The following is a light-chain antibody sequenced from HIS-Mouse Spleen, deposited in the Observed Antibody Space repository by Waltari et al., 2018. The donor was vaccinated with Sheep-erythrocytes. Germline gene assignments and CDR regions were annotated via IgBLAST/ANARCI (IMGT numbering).Light chain of an antibody. J-gene: IGLJ1*01. CDR1: RSDVGGSNY. CDR3: CSYAGSYNHV. Sequence: QSALTQPRSVSGSPGQSVTISCTGTRSDVGGSNYVSWSQQHPGKAPKLMIYDVSKRPSGVPDRFSGSKSGNTASLTISGLQAEDEADYYCCSYAGSYNHVFATGTKVTVL. V-gene: IGLV2-11*01. CDR2: DVS.